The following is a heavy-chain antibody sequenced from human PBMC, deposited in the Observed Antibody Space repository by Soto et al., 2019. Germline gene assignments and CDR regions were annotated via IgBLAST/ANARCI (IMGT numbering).Heavy chain of an antibody. V-gene: IGHV3-30-3*01. CDR3: ARNEYSGSYYPDY. D-gene: IGHD1-26*01. CDR2: ISYDGSNK. Sequence: GGSLRLSCAASGFTFSSYAMHWVRQAPGKGLEWVAVISYDGSNKYYADSVKGRFTISRDNSKNTLYLQMNSLRAEDTAVYYCARNEYSGSYYPDYWGQGTLVTVSS. J-gene: IGHJ4*02. CDR1: GFTFSSYA.